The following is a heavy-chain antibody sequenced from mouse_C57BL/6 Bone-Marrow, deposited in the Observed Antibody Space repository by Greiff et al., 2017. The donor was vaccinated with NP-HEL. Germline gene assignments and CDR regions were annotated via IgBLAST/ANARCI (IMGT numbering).Heavy chain of an antibody. CDR2: IRNKANGYTT. CDR3: ARYRDFDV. J-gene: IGHJ1*03. V-gene: IGHV7-3*01. CDR1: GFTFTDYY. Sequence: DVKLVESGGGLVQPGGSLSLSCAASGFTFTDYYMSWVRQPPGKALEWLGFIRNKANGYTTEYSASVKGRFTISRDNSQSILYLQMNALRAEDSATYYCARYRDFDVWGTGTTVTVSS.